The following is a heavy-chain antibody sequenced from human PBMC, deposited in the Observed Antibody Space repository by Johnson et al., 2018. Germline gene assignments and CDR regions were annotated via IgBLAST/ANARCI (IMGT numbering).Heavy chain of an antibody. CDR1: GGSISSYY. D-gene: IGHD3-10*01. Sequence: QVQLQESGPGLVKPSETLSLTCPVSGGSISSYYWSWIRQPPGKGLEWIGYIYYSGSTNYNPSLKSRVTISVDTSKNQFSLKLSSVTAADTAAYYCARTTLLRNYYGSGFYGMDVWGQGTTVTVSS. J-gene: IGHJ6*02. CDR2: IYYSGST. CDR3: ARTTLLRNYYGSGFYGMDV. V-gene: IGHV4-59*01.